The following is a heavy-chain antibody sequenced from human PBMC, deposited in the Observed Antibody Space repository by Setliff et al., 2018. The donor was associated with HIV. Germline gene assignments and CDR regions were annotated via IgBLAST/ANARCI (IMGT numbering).Heavy chain of an antibody. D-gene: IGHD3-22*01. V-gene: IGHV4-31*03. CDR2: IYYIGNT. CDR1: GGSISGGGYY. J-gene: IGHJ4*02. Sequence: SETLSLTCTVSGGSISGGGYYWSWIRQHPGKGLDWIGNIYYIGNTDYNPSLKSRVTITVDTSKNQFPLRLNSVTAAETAVYYCARFNALLGSSTYYDYWGPGLLVTVSS. CDR3: ARFNALLGSSTYYDY.